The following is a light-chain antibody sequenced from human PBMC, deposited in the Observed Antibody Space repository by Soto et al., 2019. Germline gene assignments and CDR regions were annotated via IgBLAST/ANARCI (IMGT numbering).Light chain of an antibody. V-gene: IGKV1-9*01. CDR2: TAS. CDR3: QQSYSTTIT. J-gene: IGKJ5*01. Sequence: DIQLTQSPSFLSASVGDRVTITCRASQGISSYLAWYQQKPGKAPNLLIHTASTLQSGVPSRFSGSGSGTDFTLTIGSLQPEDFATYYCQQSYSTTITFGQGTRLEIK. CDR1: QGISSY.